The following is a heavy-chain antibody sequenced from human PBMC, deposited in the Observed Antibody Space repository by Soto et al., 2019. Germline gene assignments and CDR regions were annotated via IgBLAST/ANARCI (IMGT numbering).Heavy chain of an antibody. J-gene: IGHJ3*01. CDR3: ARDQSGAADF. Sequence: QVQLEESGPGLVKPSGTLSLICAVSGGSVSSSEWWTWVRQPPGKGLEWIGEIHHTGTTNYNPSLKSRITLSVDTSKNQFSLNLKFVTAADTAVYFCARDQSGAADFWGQGTVVTVS. CDR2: IHHTGTT. D-gene: IGHD7-27*01. V-gene: IGHV4-4*02. CDR1: GGSVSSSEW.